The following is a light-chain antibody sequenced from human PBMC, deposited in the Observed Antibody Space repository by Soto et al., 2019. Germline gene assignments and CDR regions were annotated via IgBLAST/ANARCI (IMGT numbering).Light chain of an antibody. J-gene: IGKJ2*01. Sequence: DIQMTQSPSTLSASVGDRVTITCRASQTINNKFAWYQKKPGKAPKLLIYDGYTFESGVPSRFSGSGSGTEFTLTIGSMQPDDFANYYCQQYDPYFRYTFGQGTKLDIK. V-gene: IGKV1-5*01. CDR1: QTINNK. CDR3: QQYDPYFRYT. CDR2: DGY.